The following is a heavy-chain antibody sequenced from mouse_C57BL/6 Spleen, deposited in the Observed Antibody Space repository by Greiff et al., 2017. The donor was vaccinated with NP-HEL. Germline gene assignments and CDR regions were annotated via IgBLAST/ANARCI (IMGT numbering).Heavy chain of an antibody. V-gene: IGHV1-53*01. CDR3: APEAYYGIRMAY. D-gene: IGHD2-10*01. J-gene: IGHJ3*01. CDR1: GYTFTSYW. CDR2: LKPSNGGT. Sequence: VQLQQPGTELVKPGASVKLSCKASGYTFTSYWMHWVKQRPGQGLEWIGNLKPSNGGTNYNEKFKSKATLTVDKSSSTAYMQLSSLTSADSAVYYCAPEAYYGIRMAYSGQGTLVTVSA.